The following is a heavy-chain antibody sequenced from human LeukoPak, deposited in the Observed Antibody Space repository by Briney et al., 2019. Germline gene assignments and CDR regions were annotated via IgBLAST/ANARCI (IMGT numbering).Heavy chain of an antibody. V-gene: IGHV4-34*01. CDR2: INHSGST. Sequence: SETLSLTCAVYGGSFSGYYWSWIRQPPGKGLEWIGEINHSGSTNYNPSLKSRVTISVDTSKNQFSLKLSSVTAADTAVYYCAREGDITGTPGYINWFDPWGQGTLVTVSS. D-gene: IGHD1-7*01. CDR1: GGSFSGYY. J-gene: IGHJ5*02. CDR3: AREGDITGTPGYINWFDP.